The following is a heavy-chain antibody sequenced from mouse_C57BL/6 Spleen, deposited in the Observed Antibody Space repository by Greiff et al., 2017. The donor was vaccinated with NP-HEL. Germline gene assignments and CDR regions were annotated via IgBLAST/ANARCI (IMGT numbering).Heavy chain of an antibody. J-gene: IGHJ2*01. D-gene: IGHD2-4*01. V-gene: IGHV6-3*01. Sequence: EVKVEESGGGLVQPGGSMKLSCVASGFTFSNYWMNWVRQSPEKGLEWVAQIRLKSDNYATHYAESVKGRFTISRDDSKSSVYLQMNNLRAEDTGIYYCTGEGYDYDGVFDYWGQGTTLTVSS. CDR1: GFTFSNYW. CDR3: TGEGYDYDGVFDY. CDR2: IRLKSDNYAT.